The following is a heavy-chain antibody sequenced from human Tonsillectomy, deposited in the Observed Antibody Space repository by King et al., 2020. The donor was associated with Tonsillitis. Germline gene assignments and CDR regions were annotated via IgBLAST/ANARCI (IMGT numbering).Heavy chain of an antibody. CDR3: ARVVGYSSRGGVDY. CDR1: GFTFSSYA. J-gene: IGHJ4*02. CDR2: ISGSGGGT. Sequence: VQLVESGGGLVQPGGSLRLSCAASGFTFSSYAMSWVRQAPGKGLECVSPISGSGGGTYYGDSVKGRFTISRANSKNTLYLQMNSLRAEDTAVYYCARVVGYSSRGGVDYWGQGTLVTVSS. V-gene: IGHV3-23*04. D-gene: IGHD5-18*01.